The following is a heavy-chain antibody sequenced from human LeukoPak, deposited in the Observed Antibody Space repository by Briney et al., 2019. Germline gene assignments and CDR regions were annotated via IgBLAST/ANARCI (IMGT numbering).Heavy chain of an antibody. J-gene: IGHJ4*02. D-gene: IGHD6-25*01. CDR3: AKVKWSSSGALDY. V-gene: IGHV3-23*01. Sequence: GGSLRLSCTASGFTFSSYAMSWVRQAPGKGLEWLSAISGSGGSTYYADSVKGRFSISRDDSKNTLYQQMNSLRVEDTAIYYCAKVKWSSSGALDYWGQGTLVSVSS. CDR1: GFTFSSYA. CDR2: ISGSGGST.